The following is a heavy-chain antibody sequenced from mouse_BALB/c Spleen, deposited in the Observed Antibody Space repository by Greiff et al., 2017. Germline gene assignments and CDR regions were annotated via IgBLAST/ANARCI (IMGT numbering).Heavy chain of an antibody. D-gene: IGHD2-14*01. V-gene: IGHV5-9-1*01. CDR1: GFTFSSYA. CDR3: ARAYYRYDVAMDY. Sequence: EVMLVESGGGLVKPGGSLKLSCAASGFTFSSYAMSWVRQTPEKRLEWVATISSGGSYTYYPDSVKGRFTISRDNAKNTLYLQMSSLRSEDTAMYYCARAYYRYDVAMDYWGQGTSVTVSS. J-gene: IGHJ4*01. CDR2: ISSGGSYT.